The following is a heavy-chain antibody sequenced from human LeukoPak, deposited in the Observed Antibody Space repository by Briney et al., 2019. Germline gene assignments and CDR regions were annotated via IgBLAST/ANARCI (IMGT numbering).Heavy chain of an antibody. Sequence: GSLRLSCAASGFTFSSYAMHWVRQAPGKGLEYVSAISSNGGSTYYANSVKGRFTISRDNSKNTLYLQMGSLRAEDMAVYYCARDPSDYYGSGSYYVWGQGTLVTVSS. CDR1: GFTFSSYA. CDR3: ARDPSDYYGSGSYYV. J-gene: IGHJ4*02. CDR2: ISSNGGST. D-gene: IGHD3-10*01. V-gene: IGHV3-64*01.